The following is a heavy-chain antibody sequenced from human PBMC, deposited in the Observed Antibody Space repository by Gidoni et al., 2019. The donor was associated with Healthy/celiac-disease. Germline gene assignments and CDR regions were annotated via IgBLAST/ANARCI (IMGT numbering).Heavy chain of an antibody. V-gene: IGHV4-39*01. J-gene: IGHJ3*02. CDR1: GGSISSSSYY. Sequence: QLQLQESGPGLVKPSETLSLTCTVSGGSISSSSYYWGWIRQPPGKGLEWIGSIDYSGSTYYNPSLKSRVTISVDTSKNQFSLKLSSVTATDTAVYYCARTVARADGAFDIWGQGTMVTVSS. D-gene: IGHD4-17*01. CDR2: IDYSGST. CDR3: ARTVARADGAFDI.